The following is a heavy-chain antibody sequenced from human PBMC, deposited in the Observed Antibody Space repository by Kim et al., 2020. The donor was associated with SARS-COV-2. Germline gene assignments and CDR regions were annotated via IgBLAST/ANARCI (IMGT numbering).Heavy chain of an antibody. Sequence: STDYADTVKARFTISRDNSKNTLYLQMNSVRDEDTAVYYCAKDVGGMDVWGQGTTVTASS. CDR3: AKDVGGMDV. J-gene: IGHJ6*02. D-gene: IGHD1-26*01. V-gene: IGHV3-23*01. CDR2: ST.